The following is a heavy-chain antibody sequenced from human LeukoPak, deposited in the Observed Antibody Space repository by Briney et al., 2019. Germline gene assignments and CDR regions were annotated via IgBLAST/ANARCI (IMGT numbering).Heavy chain of an antibody. CDR3: ARGGGAYYFGSGTYRSYFFDY. V-gene: IGHV4-34*01. J-gene: IGHJ4*02. D-gene: IGHD3-10*01. CDR1: GGSFSGYY. Sequence: SKALSLTCPVSGGSFSGYYWSWIRQPPGKGLEWIGEINHSGSTNYNPSLKSRVTISVDTSKNQFSLKLSSVTAADTAVYYCARGGGAYYFGSGTYRSYFFDYWGQGTLVTVSS. CDR2: INHSGST.